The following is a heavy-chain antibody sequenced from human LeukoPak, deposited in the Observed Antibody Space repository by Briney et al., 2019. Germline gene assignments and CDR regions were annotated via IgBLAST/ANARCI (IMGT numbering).Heavy chain of an antibody. J-gene: IGHJ3*02. CDR2: IYYSGNT. CDR3: ARRNDFDI. V-gene: IGHV4-59*08. CDR1: GGSISGDH. Sequence: SETLSLTCTVSGGSISGDHWKWIRQPPGKGLEWIGNIYYSGNTNYNPSLKSRVTISVDTSKKQFSLKLSSVTAADTAVYYCARRNDFDIWGQGTMVTVSS.